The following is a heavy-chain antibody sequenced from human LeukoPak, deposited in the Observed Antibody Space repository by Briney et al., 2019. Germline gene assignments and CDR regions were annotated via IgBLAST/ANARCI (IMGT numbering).Heavy chain of an antibody. V-gene: IGHV3-21*01. CDR2: IRTSNNYI. Sequence: GGSLRLSCAASGFTFSRYTFNWVRQAPGKGLEWVSSIRTSNNYIYYADSVKGRFTISRDNAKNSLYLQMNSLRAEDTAVYYCARRGSYYYDSSGYYPFDYWGQGTLVTVSS. J-gene: IGHJ4*02. D-gene: IGHD3-22*01. CDR1: GFTFSRYT. CDR3: ARRGSYYYDSSGYYPFDY.